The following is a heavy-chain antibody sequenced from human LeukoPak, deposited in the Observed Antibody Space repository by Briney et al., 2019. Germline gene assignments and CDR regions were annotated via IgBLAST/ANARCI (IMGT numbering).Heavy chain of an antibody. CDR3: ARDHSSGWYSDYFDY. V-gene: IGHV3-33*01. CDR1: GFSSYG. Sequence: QTGGSLRLSCVASGFSSYGIHWVRQAPGQGLEWVAVIRYDGSTKYYADSVKGRFTISRDNAKNSLYLQMNSLRAEDTAVYYCARDHSSGWYSDYFDYWGQGTLVTVSS. J-gene: IGHJ4*02. D-gene: IGHD6-19*01. CDR2: IRYDGSTK.